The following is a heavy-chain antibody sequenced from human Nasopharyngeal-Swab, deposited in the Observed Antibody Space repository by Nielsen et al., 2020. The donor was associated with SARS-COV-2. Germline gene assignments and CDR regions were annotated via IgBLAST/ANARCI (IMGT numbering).Heavy chain of an antibody. J-gene: IGHJ4*02. CDR1: GFTFSNAW. CDR3: TARSYYFDY. V-gene: IGHV3-15*01. Sequence: GESLKTSCAASGFTFSNAWMSWVRQAPGKGLEWVGRIKSKTDGGTTDYAAPVKGRFTISRDDSKNTLYLQMNSLKTEDTAVYYCTARSYYFDYWGQGTLVTVSS. CDR2: IKSKTDGGTT. D-gene: IGHD6-19*01.